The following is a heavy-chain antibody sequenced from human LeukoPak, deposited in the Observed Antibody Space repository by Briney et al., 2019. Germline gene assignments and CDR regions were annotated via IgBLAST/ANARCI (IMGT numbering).Heavy chain of an antibody. D-gene: IGHD4-17*01. J-gene: IGHJ4*02. Sequence: PGESLKISCKGSGYSFTSYWITWVRQMPGKGLEWMGTIDPGDSYTNYSPSFQGHVTISADKSTSTAYLQRSSLKASDTAMYYCAILFGDYPDYWGQGTLVTVSS. CDR1: GYSFTSYW. V-gene: IGHV5-10-1*01. CDR3: AILFGDYPDY. CDR2: IDPGDSYT.